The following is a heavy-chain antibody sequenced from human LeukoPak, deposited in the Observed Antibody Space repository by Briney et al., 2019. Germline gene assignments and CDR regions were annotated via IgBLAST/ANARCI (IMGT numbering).Heavy chain of an antibody. V-gene: IGHV1-69*05. Sequence: PVKVSCKASGGTFSSYAISWVRQAPGQGLEWMGRIIPIFGTANYAQKFQGRVTITTDESTSTAYMELSSLRSEDTAVYYCARIDDYGDYEYWGQGTLVTVSS. J-gene: IGHJ4*02. CDR1: GGTFSSYA. D-gene: IGHD4-17*01. CDR3: ARIDDYGDYEY. CDR2: IIPIFGTA.